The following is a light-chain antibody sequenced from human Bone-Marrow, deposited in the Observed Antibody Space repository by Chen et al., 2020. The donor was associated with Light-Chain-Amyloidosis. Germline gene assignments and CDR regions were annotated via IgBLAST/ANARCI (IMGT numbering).Light chain of an antibody. CDR3: QSADSSGTYEVI. CDR1: DLPTKY. CDR2: RDT. Sequence: SYELTQPPSVSVSPGQTPRITCSGDDLPTKYAYWYQQKPGQAPVLVIHRDTERPSGISERFPGSSSGTTATLTISGVQAEDEADYHCQSADSSGTYEVIFGGGTKLTVL. J-gene: IGLJ2*01. V-gene: IGLV3-25*03.